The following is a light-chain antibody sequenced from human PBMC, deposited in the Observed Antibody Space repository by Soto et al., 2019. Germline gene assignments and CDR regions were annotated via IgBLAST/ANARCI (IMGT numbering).Light chain of an antibody. CDR3: SSYAGSNVV. Sequence: QSALTQPPSASGSPGQSVTISCTGTSSDVGGYNYVSWYQQHPGKAPKLMIYEVSKRPSGVPDRFSGSKSGNTASLTVSGXXXXXXXDYYCSSYAGSNVVFGGGTKLTV. V-gene: IGLV2-8*01. J-gene: IGLJ2*01. CDR2: EVS. CDR1: SSDVGGYNY.